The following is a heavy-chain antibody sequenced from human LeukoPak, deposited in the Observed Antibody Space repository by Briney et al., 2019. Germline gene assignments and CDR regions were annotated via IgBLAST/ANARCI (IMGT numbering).Heavy chain of an antibody. CDR3: GRDSVERGIIHSDY. D-gene: IGHD5-24*01. CDR1: GASISSSSYF. CDR2: IYYSGST. Sequence: PSQTLSFTCTVSGASISSSSYFWGWLRQAPGTGLERIGSIYYSGSTYHNPSLRSRATTSTDTSKNQFSLKLYSVTAADTAVYYCGRDSVERGIIHSDYWGQGILVTVSS. V-gene: IGHV4-39*07. J-gene: IGHJ4*02.